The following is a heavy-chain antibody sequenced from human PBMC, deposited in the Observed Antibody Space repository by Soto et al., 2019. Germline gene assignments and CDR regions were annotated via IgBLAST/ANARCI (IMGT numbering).Heavy chain of an antibody. CDR1: GGSISSGDYY. CDR3: ARDGYRSGSFDY. J-gene: IGHJ4*02. Sequence: SETLSLTCTVSGGSISSGDYYWSWIRQPPGKGLEWIGYIYYSGSTYYNPSLKSRVTISVDTSKNQFSLKLSSVTAADTAVYYCARDGYRSGSFDYWGQGTLVTVSS. D-gene: IGHD3-3*01. V-gene: IGHV4-30-4*01. CDR2: IYYSGST.